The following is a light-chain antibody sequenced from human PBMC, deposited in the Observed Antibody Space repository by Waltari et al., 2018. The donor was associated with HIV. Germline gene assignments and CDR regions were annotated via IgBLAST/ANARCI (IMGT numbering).Light chain of an antibody. CDR3: SSYVGSSTSWL. Sequence: QSALTQPASVSGSPVPSIVVSRTGTIDAVGYYNFVSWYQQHPGKVPKLVIYDVTSRPSGVSNRFSGSKSGNTASLTISGLRADDEADYYCSSYVGSSTSWLFGGGTKLTV. J-gene: IGLJ3*02. V-gene: IGLV2-14*03. CDR2: DVT. CDR1: IDAVGYYNF.